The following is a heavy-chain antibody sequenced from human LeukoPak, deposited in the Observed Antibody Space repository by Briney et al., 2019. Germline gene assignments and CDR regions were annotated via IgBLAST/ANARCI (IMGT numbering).Heavy chain of an antibody. D-gene: IGHD3-10*01. V-gene: IGHV4-30-4*08. J-gene: IGHJ4*02. CDR3: ARGPYGSGIVY. CDR2: ISSSGRT. CDR1: GFTFSSYEMN. Sequence: LRLSCAASGFTFSSYEMNWIRQPPGKGLEWIGYISSSGRTYYRPSLKSRISVSMNASKNQFSLKVSSVTAADTAVFYCARGPYGSGIVYWGQGTLVTVSS.